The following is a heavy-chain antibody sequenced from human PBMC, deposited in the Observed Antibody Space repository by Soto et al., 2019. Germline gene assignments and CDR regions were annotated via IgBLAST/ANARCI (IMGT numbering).Heavy chain of an antibody. D-gene: IGHD4-17*01. Sequence: QVQLVQSGAEVKKPVSSVKVSCKASGGTFSSYTISWVRQAPGQGLEWMGRIIPILGIANYAQKFQGRVTITADKSTSTAYMELSSLRSEDTAVYYCARAGGYGDLDYWGQGTLVTVSS. J-gene: IGHJ4*02. CDR2: IIPILGIA. CDR3: ARAGGYGDLDY. CDR1: GGTFSSYT. V-gene: IGHV1-69*02.